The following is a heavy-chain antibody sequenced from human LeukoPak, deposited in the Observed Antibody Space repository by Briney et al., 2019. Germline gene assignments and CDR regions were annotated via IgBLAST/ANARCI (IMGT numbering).Heavy chain of an antibody. Sequence: SETLSLTCTVSGGSISSYYWSWIRQPAGKGLEWIGRIYTSGSTNYNPSLKNRVTMSVDTSKNQFSLKLSSVTAADTAVYYCASTTYYYDSSGYYFLDYWGQGALVTVSS. D-gene: IGHD3-22*01. CDR2: IYTSGST. CDR3: ASTTYYYDSSGYYFLDY. CDR1: GGSISSYY. V-gene: IGHV4-4*07. J-gene: IGHJ4*02.